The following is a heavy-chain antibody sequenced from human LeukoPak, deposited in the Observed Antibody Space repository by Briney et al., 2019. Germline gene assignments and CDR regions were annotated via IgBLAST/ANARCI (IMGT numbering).Heavy chain of an antibody. D-gene: IGHD1-26*01. CDR1: GFTFSSYA. J-gene: IGHJ4*02. Sequence: GGSLRLSCAASGFTFSSYAMHWVRQAPGKGLEYVSAISSNGGSTYYANSVKGRFTISRDNSKNTLYLQMGSLRAEDMAVYYCTRQTPYSGSYVPLDYWGQGTLVTVSS. CDR2: ISSNGGST. CDR3: TRQTPYSGSYVPLDY. V-gene: IGHV3-64*01.